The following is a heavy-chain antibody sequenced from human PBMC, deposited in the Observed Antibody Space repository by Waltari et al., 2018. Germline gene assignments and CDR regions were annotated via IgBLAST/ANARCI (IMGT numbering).Heavy chain of an antibody. CDR3: ATRPRYYDILTGYFDY. Sequence: QVQLVQSGAEVKKPGASVKVSCKVSGYTLTEFSMQWVRQAPGKGLEWMGGFDPEDGETIYAQKFQGRVTMTEDTSTDTAYMELSSLRSEDTAVYYCATRPRYYDILTGYFDYWGQGTLVTVSS. CDR2: FDPEDGET. V-gene: IGHV1-24*01. J-gene: IGHJ4*02. D-gene: IGHD3-9*01. CDR1: GYTLTEFS.